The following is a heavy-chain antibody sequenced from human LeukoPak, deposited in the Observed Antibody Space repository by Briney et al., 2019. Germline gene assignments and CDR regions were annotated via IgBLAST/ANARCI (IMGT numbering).Heavy chain of an antibody. CDR3: AREVREFEYSSSSEVDY. Sequence: ASVKVSCKASGYTFTRYYMHWVRQAPGQGLEWMGWINPNSGGTNYAQKFQGRVTMTRDTSISTAYMELSRLRSDDTAVYYCAREVREFEYSSSSEVDYWGQGTLVTVSS. J-gene: IGHJ4*02. D-gene: IGHD6-6*01. CDR2: INPNSGGT. CDR1: GYTFTRYY. V-gene: IGHV1-2*02.